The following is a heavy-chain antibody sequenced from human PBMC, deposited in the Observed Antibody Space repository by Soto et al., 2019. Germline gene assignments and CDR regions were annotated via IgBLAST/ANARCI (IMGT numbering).Heavy chain of an antibody. D-gene: IGHD3-22*01. V-gene: IGHV1-2*02. CDR3: ARGPKYYYDSTGEIDY. Sequence: GASVKVSCKASGYTFTDYFLHWVRQAPGQGLEWMGWVKPNSDGTKYAQRFQGRVTMTKDTSINTAYMELSRLRSDDTAVYYCARGPKYYYDSTGEIDYWGQGTLVTVSS. CDR1: GYTFTDYF. J-gene: IGHJ4*02. CDR2: VKPNSDGT.